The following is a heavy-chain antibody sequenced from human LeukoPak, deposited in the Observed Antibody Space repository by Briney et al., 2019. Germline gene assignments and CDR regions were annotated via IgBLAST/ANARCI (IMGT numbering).Heavy chain of an antibody. V-gene: IGHV1-69*13. CDR1: GGTFRSYA. J-gene: IGHJ4*02. D-gene: IGHD2-15*01. CDR3: ARDCSGGSCYFDY. CDR2: IIPIFGTA. Sequence: ASVKVFCKASGGTFRSYAISWVRQAPGQGLEWMGGIIPIFGTANYAQKFQGRATITADESTSTAYMELSSLRSEDTAVYYCARDCSGGSCYFDYWGQGTLVTVSS.